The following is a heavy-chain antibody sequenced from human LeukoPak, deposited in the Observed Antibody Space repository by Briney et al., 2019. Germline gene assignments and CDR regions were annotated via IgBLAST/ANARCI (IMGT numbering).Heavy chain of an antibody. CDR1: GGSISSSNW. Sequence: SETLSLTCAVSGGSISSSNWWSWVRQPPGKGLEWLGEVYHSGTANYNPSLKSRVTISVDRSENQFSLKVHSVIAADTAIYFCARDPRVGSTYFDYWGQGILVTVSS. CDR3: ARDPRVGSTYFDY. V-gene: IGHV4-4*02. CDR2: VYHSGTA. D-gene: IGHD1-26*01. J-gene: IGHJ4*02.